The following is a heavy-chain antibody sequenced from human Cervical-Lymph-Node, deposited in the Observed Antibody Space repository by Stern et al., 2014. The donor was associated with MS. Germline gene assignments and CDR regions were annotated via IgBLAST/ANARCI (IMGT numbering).Heavy chain of an antibody. CDR1: GGAVSDYY. CDR3: ARDPSTTASDWFFDL. V-gene: IGHV4-59*02. D-gene: IGHD2-21*02. Sequence: VQLEESGPGLVKPSETLSLTCTVSGGAVSDYYWTWIRQRPGKGLEWIGYISDTGTTNYNPSLHSRVTITFDTSQNPVSPRLRSVTAGDTAVYYCARDPSTTASDWFFDLWGRGSLVTVSS. CDR2: ISDTGTT. J-gene: IGHJ2*01.